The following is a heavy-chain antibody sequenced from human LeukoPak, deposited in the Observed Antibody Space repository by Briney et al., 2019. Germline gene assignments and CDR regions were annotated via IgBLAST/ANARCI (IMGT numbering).Heavy chain of an antibody. CDR3: AKGPTTVTTGRFDY. CDR2: IGWNSGSI. D-gene: IGHD4-17*01. V-gene: IGHV3-9*01. J-gene: IGHJ4*02. CDR1: GFTFDDYA. Sequence: GGSLRLSCAASGFTFDDYAMHWVRQAPGKGLEWVSGIGWNSGSIGYADSVKGRFTISRDNAKNSLYLQMNSLRAEDTALYYCAKGPTTVTTGRFDYWGQGTLVTVSS.